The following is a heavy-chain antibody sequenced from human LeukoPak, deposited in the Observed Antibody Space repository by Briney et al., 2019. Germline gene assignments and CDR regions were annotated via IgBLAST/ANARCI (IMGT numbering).Heavy chain of an antibody. J-gene: IGHJ4*02. CDR2: IYYSGST. CDR3: AREPRVGNTGYYFGY. CDR1: GGSISGYY. Sequence: SETLSLTCTVSGGSISGYYWSWIRQPPGKGLECIGYIYYSGSTNYNPSLKSRVTISVDTSKNQFSLKLSSVTAADTAVYFCAREPRVGNTGYYFGYWGQGTLVTVSS. D-gene: IGHD3-9*01. V-gene: IGHV4-59*01.